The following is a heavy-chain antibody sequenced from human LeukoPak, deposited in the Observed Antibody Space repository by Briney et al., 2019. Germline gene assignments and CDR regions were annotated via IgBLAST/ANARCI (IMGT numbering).Heavy chain of an antibody. Sequence: GGSLRLSCAASGFTFSSYSMNWVRQAPGKGLEWVSSISSSSSYIYYADSVKGRFTISRDNAKNSLYLQMNSLRAEDTAVYYCAKDSDYYDSSGYYSYWFDPWGQGTLVTVSS. CDR3: AKDSDYYDSSGYYSYWFDP. J-gene: IGHJ5*02. D-gene: IGHD3-22*01. CDR1: GFTFSSYS. V-gene: IGHV3-21*01. CDR2: ISSSSSYI.